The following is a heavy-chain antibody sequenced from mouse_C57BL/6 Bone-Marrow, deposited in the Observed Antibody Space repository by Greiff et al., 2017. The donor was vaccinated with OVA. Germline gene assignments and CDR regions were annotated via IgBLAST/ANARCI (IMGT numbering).Heavy chain of an antibody. CDR1: GFNIKNTY. V-gene: IGHV14-3*01. CDR2: IDPANGNT. J-gene: IGHJ1*03. CDR3: ARGGIQYYGSIYLWYFDV. Sequence: VQLKQSVAELVRPGASVKLSCTASGFNIKNTYMHWVKQRPEQGLEWIGRIDPANGNTKYAPKFQGKGTITAEPSSNTACLQLSSLTSEDTAIYYCARGGIQYYGSIYLWYFDVWGTGTTVTVSS. D-gene: IGHD1-1*01.